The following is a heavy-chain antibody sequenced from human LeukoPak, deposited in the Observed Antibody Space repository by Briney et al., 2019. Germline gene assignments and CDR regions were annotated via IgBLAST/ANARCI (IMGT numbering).Heavy chain of an antibody. V-gene: IGHV4-59*01. J-gene: IGHJ5*02. Sequence: PSETLSLTCTVSGGSISSDYWSWIRQPPGKGLEWIGYIDYRGSTNYNPSLKSRVTISVDTSKNQFSLKLGSVTAADTAVYYCARAVLYHYDSSGYYCNWFDPWGQGTLVTVSS. D-gene: IGHD3-22*01. CDR2: IDYRGST. CDR3: ARAVLYHYDSSGYYCNWFDP. CDR1: GGSISSDY.